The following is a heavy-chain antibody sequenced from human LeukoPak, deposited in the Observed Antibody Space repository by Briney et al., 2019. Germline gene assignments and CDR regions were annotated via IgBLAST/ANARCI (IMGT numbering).Heavy chain of an antibody. Sequence: PGGSLRLSCAASGFTFSSYEMNWVRQAPGKGLEWASYISGGGTTIYYADSVKGRFTISRDNAKNSLYLQMNSLSAEDTAVYYCARDPGITGMSYWGQGTLVTVSS. D-gene: IGHD1-20*01. V-gene: IGHV3-48*03. J-gene: IGHJ4*02. CDR3: ARDPGITGMSY. CDR1: GFTFSSYE. CDR2: ISGGGTTI.